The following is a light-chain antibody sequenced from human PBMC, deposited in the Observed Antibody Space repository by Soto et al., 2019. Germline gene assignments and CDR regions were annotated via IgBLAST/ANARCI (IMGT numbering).Light chain of an antibody. CDR2: AAS. V-gene: IGKV1-39*01. Sequence: DIQMTQSPSSLSASVGDRVTITCRASQSISSYLNWYQQKPGKATKLLIYAASSLQSGVTSMFSGSGAGTDFTLTISSLQPEDFATYYGQQSYSTPQTFGQGTKVEIK. J-gene: IGKJ1*01. CDR1: QSISSY. CDR3: QQSYSTPQT.